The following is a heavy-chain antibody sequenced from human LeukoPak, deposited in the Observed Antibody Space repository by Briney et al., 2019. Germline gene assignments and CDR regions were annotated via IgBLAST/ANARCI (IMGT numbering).Heavy chain of an antibody. CDR3: ARALYCSSTSCPNWFDP. CDR1: GFTFSSYW. D-gene: IGHD2-2*01. V-gene: IGHV3-74*01. CDR2: INSDGSST. Sequence: GGSLRLSCAASGFTFSSYWMHWVRQAPGKGLVWVSRINSDGSSTSYADSVKGRFTISRDNAKNTLYLQMNSLRAEDTAVYYCARALYCSSTSCPNWFDPRGQGTLVTVSS. J-gene: IGHJ5*02.